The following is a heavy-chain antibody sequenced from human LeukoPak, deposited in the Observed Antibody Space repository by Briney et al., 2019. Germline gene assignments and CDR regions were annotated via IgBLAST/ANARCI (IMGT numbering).Heavy chain of an antibody. CDR2: ISYDGSNK. CDR1: GFTFSSYA. D-gene: IGHD2-2*01. Sequence: GGSLRLSCAAPGFTFSSYAMHWVRQAPGKGLEWVAVISYDGSNKYYADSVKGRFTISRDNSKNTLYLQMNSLRAEDTAVYYCARDSSLAYWGQGTLVTVSS. V-gene: IGHV3-30*07. CDR3: ARDSSLAY. J-gene: IGHJ4*02.